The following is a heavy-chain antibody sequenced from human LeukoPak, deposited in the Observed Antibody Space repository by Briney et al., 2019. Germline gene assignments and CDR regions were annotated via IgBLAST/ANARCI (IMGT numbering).Heavy chain of an antibody. D-gene: IGHD3-16*01. V-gene: IGHV3-7*01. J-gene: IGHJ4*02. CDR3: ARNFGYQQFDS. Sequence: GGSLRLSCTASGFTFTSYWMDWVRQAPGKGLEWVANIDQEGSVRNYVGSVKGRFIISRDNTKNSQYLQINSLRAEDTAVHYCARNFGYQQFDSWGQGALVIVSS. CDR2: IDQEGSVR. CDR1: GFTFTSYW.